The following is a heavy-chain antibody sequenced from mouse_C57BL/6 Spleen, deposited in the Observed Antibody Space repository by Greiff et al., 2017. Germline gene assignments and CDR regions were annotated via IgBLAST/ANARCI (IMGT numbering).Heavy chain of an antibody. Sequence: EVHLVESGGDLVKPGGSLKLSCAASGFTFSSYGMSWVRQTPDKRLEWVATISSGGSYTYYPDSVKGRFTISRDNAKNTLYLQMSSLKSEDTAMYYCARRGAAQATFDYWGQGTTLTVSS. J-gene: IGHJ2*01. V-gene: IGHV5-6*01. CDR1: GFTFSSYG. CDR2: ISSGGSYT. CDR3: ARRGAAQATFDY. D-gene: IGHD3-2*02.